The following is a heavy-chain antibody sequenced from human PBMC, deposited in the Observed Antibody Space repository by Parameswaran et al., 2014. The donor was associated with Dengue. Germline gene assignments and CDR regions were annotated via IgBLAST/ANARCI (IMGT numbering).Heavy chain of an antibody. D-gene: IGHD6-13*01. J-gene: IGHJ4*02. V-gene: IGHV3-7*02. CDR2: IKQDGSEK. Sequence: VRQMPGKGLEWVANIKQDGSEKYYVDSVKGRFTISRDNAKNSLYLQMNSLRAEDTAVYYCASLGYSSSWSYFDYWGQGTLVTVSS. CDR3: ASLGYSSSWSYFDY.